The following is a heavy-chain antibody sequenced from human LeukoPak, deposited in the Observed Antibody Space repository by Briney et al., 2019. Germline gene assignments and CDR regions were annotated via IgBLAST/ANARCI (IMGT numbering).Heavy chain of an antibody. CDR1: GGSISNYY. CDR2: IFYSGST. Sequence: SGTLSLTCTVSGGSISNYYWSWIRQPPGKGLEWIGYIFYSGSTNYNPSLKSRVTISVDTSKNQFSLKLSSVTAADPAVYYCARVYYSSSYDYWYFDLWGRGTLVTVSS. D-gene: IGHD6-13*01. CDR3: ARVYYSSSYDYWYFDL. J-gene: IGHJ2*01. V-gene: IGHV4-59*01.